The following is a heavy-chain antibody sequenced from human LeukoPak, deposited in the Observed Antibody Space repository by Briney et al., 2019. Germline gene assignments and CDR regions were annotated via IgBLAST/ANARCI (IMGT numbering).Heavy chain of an antibody. D-gene: IGHD6-13*01. CDR2: IIPIFGTA. CDR1: GGTFSSYA. CDR3: ARASLRYSSSWGFDP. J-gene: IGHJ5*02. Sequence: GASVKVSCKASGGTFSSYAISWVRQAPGQGLEWMGGIIPIFGTANYAQKFQGRVTTTTDESTSTAYMELSTQRSEDTAVSYCARASLRYSSSWGFDPWGQGTLVTVSS. V-gene: IGHV1-69*05.